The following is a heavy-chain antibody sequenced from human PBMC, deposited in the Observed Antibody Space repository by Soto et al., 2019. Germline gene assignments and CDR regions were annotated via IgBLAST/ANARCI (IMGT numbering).Heavy chain of an antibody. Sequence: ASVKVSRKAAGYTFTSDAIHWVRQAPEQRLEWMGWSNAGNGNTKYSQKFQGRVTITRDTSASTAYMELSSLRSEDTAVYYCARDHNNWKYVYYYMDVWGKGPTVTVSS. V-gene: IGHV1-3*01. J-gene: IGHJ6*03. CDR1: GYTFTSDA. CDR2: SNAGNGNT. CDR3: ARDHNNWKYVYYYMDV. D-gene: IGHD1-7*01.